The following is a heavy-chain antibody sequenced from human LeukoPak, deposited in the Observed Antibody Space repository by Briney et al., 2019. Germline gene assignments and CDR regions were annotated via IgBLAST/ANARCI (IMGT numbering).Heavy chain of an antibody. CDR3: ARDKNYYGSGSPSLDAFDI. Sequence: GGSLRLSCLASGFTFSSHAMHWVRQAPGKGLEWVALIWYDGSNLYYADSVKGRFTISKDSSKNTLYLHMNSLRAEDTAVYYCARDKNYYGSGSPSLDAFDIWGQGTMVTVSS. J-gene: IGHJ3*02. CDR2: IWYDGSNL. CDR1: GFTFSSHA. D-gene: IGHD3-10*01. V-gene: IGHV3-33*08.